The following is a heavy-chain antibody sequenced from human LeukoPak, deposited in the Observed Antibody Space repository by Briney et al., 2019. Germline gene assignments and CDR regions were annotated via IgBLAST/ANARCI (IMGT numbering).Heavy chain of an antibody. D-gene: IGHD6-19*01. CDR1: GYTFTSYG. CDR3: AREELGIAVAGTGNLFDY. V-gene: IGHV1-18*01. Sequence: GASVKVSCKASGYTFTSYGISWVRQAPGQGLEWMGWISAYNGNTNYAQKLQGRVTMTTDTSTSTAYMELRSLRSDDTAVYYCAREELGIAVAGTGNLFDYWGQGTLVTVSS. J-gene: IGHJ4*02. CDR2: ISAYNGNT.